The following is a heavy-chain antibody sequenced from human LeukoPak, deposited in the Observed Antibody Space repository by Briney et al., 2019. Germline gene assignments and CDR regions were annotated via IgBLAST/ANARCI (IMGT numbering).Heavy chain of an antibody. D-gene: IGHD3-22*01. CDR1: GFTFSSYE. V-gene: IGHV3-48*03. Sequence: PGGSLRLSWAASGFTFSSYELNWVRQAPGKGLEWVSYISSSDSNIYYADSVKGRFTISRDNAKNSLYLQMNSLRAEDTAVYYCARDPLSFWYDSSGYYSYWGQGTLVTVSS. J-gene: IGHJ4*02. CDR2: ISSSDSNI. CDR3: ARDPLSFWYDSSGYYSY.